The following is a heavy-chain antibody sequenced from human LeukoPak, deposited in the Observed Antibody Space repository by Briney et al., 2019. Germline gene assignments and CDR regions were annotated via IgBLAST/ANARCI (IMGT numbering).Heavy chain of an antibody. CDR1: GGSLSRYY. J-gene: IGHJ5*02. Sequence: SETLSLPCTVSGGSLSRYYSSCMRHPGGKGREWIGRIYTSGSTNLNPPLKSRVTISLDTSKKQSSLTLNYLTTPDPALSYRSRDRAAIAVALNWFVPWGERTLVTVSS. V-gene: IGHV4-4*07. CDR3: SRDRAAIAVALNWFVP. D-gene: IGHD6-19*01. CDR2: IYTSGST.